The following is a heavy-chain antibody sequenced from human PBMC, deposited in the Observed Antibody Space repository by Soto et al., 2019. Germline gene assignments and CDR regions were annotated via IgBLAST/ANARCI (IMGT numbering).Heavy chain of an antibody. J-gene: IGHJ4*02. Sequence: QVQLVQSGAEVKKPGASVKVSCKASGYTFTSYGISWERQAPGQGLEWMGWISAYNGNTNYAQKLQGRVTMTTDTSTSTAYMELRSLRSDDTAVYYCASHPLYSSSWIDPLTYWGQGTLVSVSS. CDR3: ASHPLYSSSWIDPLTY. V-gene: IGHV1-18*01. CDR1: GYTFTSYG. D-gene: IGHD6-13*01. CDR2: ISAYNGNT.